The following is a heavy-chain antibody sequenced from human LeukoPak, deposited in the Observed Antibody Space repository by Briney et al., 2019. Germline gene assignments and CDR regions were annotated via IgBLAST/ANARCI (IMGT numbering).Heavy chain of an antibody. CDR1: GFTFSSYA. CDR3: ARHPRLSMIVVVTPDAFDI. D-gene: IGHD3-22*01. Sequence: PGGSLRLSCAASGFTFSSYAMSWVRQAPGQGLEWVSAISGTGGSTYYADSVKGRFTISRDNSKNTLYLQMNSLKASDTAMYYCARHPRLSMIVVVTPDAFDIWGQGTLVTVSS. J-gene: IGHJ3*02. CDR2: ISGTGGST. V-gene: IGHV3-23*01.